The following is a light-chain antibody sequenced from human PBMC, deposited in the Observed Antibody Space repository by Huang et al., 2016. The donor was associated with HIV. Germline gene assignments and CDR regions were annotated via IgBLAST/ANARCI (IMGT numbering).Light chain of an antibody. V-gene: IGKV3-15*01. Sequence: EIVMTQSPATLSVSPGARATLSCRASQNIRNNLAWYQQRPGQAPRLLIYGAATRPTGIPARFSGSGSGTEVTLTINSLQSEDCAIYYCQHHNNWPPYSFGRGTRLEIK. J-gene: IGKJ2*03. CDR2: GAA. CDR1: QNIRNN. CDR3: QHHNNWPPYS.